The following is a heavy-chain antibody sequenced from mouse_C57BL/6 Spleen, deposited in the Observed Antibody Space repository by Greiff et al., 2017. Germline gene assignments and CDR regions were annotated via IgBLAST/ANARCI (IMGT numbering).Heavy chain of an antibody. CDR2: ISGGGGNT. J-gene: IGHJ1*03. CDR1: GFTFSSYT. D-gene: IGHD2-4*01. CDR3: ARQGLRRDWYFDV. V-gene: IGHV5-9*01. Sequence: EVKLMESGGGLVKPGGSLKLSCAASGFTFSSYTMSWVRQTPEKRLEWVATISGGGGNTYYPDSVKGRFTISRDNAKNTLYLQMSSLTSEDTALYYCARQGLRRDWYFDVWGTGTTVTVSS.